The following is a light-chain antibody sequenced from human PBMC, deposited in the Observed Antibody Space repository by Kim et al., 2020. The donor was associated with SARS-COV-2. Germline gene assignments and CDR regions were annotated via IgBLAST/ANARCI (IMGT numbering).Light chain of an antibody. CDR3: QHYNSYYT. Sequence: DIQMTQSPSTLSASVGDRVTITCRASQSISSWLAWYQQKPGKAPKLLIYKASSLESGVPSRFSGSGSGTEFTLTISSLQPDDFATYYRQHYNSYYTFGQGTQVDIK. J-gene: IGKJ1*01. V-gene: IGKV1-5*03. CDR1: QSISSW. CDR2: KAS.